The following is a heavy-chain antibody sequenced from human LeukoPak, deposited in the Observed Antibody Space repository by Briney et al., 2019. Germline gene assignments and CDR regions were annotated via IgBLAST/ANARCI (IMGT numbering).Heavy chain of an antibody. V-gene: IGHV3-23*01. Sequence: GGSLRLSCAASGFTFSSYAMSWVRQAPGKGLEWVSAISGSGGSTYYADSVKGRFTISRDNSKNTLYLQMNSLRAEDTAVYYYAKASYGDYAGGGYWGQGTLVTVSS. J-gene: IGHJ4*02. CDR1: GFTFSSYA. CDR3: AKASYGDYAGGGY. D-gene: IGHD4-17*01. CDR2: ISGSGGST.